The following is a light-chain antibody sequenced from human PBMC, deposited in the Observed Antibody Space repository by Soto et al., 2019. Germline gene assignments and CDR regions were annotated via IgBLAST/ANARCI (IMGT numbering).Light chain of an antibody. Sequence: QSVLTQPPSESGAPGQGVTISCTGGSSNIGANYDVHWYQQLPGTAPKVLIYGNSNRPSGVPDRFSGSKSGTSASLAITGLQFEDEADYYCQSYDSTLRNVIFGGGSKLTVL. CDR1: SSNIGANYD. CDR3: QSYDSTLRNVI. CDR2: GNS. V-gene: IGLV1-40*01. J-gene: IGLJ2*01.